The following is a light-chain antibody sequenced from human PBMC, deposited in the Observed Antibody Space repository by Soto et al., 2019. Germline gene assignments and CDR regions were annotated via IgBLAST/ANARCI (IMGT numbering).Light chain of an antibody. V-gene: IGKV4-1*01. CDR3: QQYSNIPYT. Sequence: DIVMTQSPDSLAVSLGERATINCKSSQSVFYSSNNKNFLAWYQQKPGQPPKLLIHWASTRESGVPDRFSGSGSGTDFTLTISSLQAEDVAIYYCQQYSNIPYTFSQGSKLEIK. J-gene: IGKJ2*01. CDR2: WAS. CDR1: QSVFYSSNNKNF.